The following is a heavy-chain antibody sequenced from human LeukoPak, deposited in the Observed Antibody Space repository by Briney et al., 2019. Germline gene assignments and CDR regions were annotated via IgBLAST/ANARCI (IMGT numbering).Heavy chain of an antibody. V-gene: IGHV3-23*01. CDR2: ISGSGGNT. J-gene: IGHJ4*02. Sequence: GGSLRLSCAASGFTFSSYAMNWVRQAPGKGLEWVSAISGSGGNTYYADSVKGRFTISRDNSKHTLYLQRNSLRAEDTAVYYCAKAYYDSSGIRYSDYWGQGTLVTVSS. D-gene: IGHD3-22*01. CDR1: GFTFSSYA. CDR3: AKAYYDSSGIRYSDY.